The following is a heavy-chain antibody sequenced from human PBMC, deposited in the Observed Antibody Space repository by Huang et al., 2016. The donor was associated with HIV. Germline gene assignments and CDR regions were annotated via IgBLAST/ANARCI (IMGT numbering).Heavy chain of an antibody. D-gene: IGHD6-13*01. CDR1: GFAFSKVW. V-gene: IGHV3-15*01. Sequence: EVQLVESGGGLVQPGSSLRVSCEAFGFAFSKVWMSWVRQAPGNGLKWVGLIKTNVEGGTIDYAAPVKDRFRISREDLKGIMYLEMNNLKSDDTAIYYCATWSLTAAGGNWGRGTLVTVSS. J-gene: IGHJ4*02. CDR3: ATWSLTAAGGN. CDR2: IKTNVEGGTI.